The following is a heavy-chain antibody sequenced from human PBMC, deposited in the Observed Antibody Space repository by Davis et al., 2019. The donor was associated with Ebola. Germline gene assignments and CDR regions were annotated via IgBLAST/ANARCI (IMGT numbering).Heavy chain of an antibody. V-gene: IGHV4-59*12. CDR3: AKGRTTVTTWGYYYYGMDV. J-gene: IGHJ6*04. D-gene: IGHD4-17*01. CDR1: GGSISSYY. CDR2: IYYSGST. Sequence: MPSETLSLTCTVSGGSISSYYWSWIRQPPGKGLEWIGYIYYSGSTNYNPSLKSRVTISVDTSKNQFSLKLSSVTAADTAVYYCAKGRTTVTTWGYYYYGMDVWGKGTTVTVSS.